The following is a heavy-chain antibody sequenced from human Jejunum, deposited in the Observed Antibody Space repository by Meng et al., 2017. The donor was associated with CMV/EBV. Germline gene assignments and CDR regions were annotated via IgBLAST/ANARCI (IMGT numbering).Heavy chain of an antibody. D-gene: IGHD3/OR15-3a*01. CDR1: GFNLKSYY. CDR3: VRGGYDFWSGYGGP. V-gene: IGHV3-74*01. CDR2: INSDGSIT. J-gene: IGHJ5*02. Sequence: GFNLKSYYMHWVRQAPGKGLVWVSRINSDGSITVYADAVKGRFTLSRDNAKSTAYLQMNGLRGDDTAVYFCVRGGYDFWSGYGGPWGQGTLVTVSS.